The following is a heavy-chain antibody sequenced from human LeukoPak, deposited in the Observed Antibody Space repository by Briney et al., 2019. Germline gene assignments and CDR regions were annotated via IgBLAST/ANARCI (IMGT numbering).Heavy chain of an antibody. CDR3: ARDHNGGFDY. CDR2: IYYSGST. J-gene: IGHJ4*02. Sequence: SETLSLTCTVSGGSISSSSYYWGWIRQPPGKGLEWIGSIYYSGSTYYNPSLKSRVTISVDTSKNQFSLKLSSVTAADTAVYYCARDHNGGFDYWGQGTLVTVSS. CDR1: GGSISSSSYY. V-gene: IGHV4-39*07. D-gene: IGHD2-8*01.